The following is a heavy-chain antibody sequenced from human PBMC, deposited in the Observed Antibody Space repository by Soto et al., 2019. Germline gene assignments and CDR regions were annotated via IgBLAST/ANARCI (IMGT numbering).Heavy chain of an antibody. V-gene: IGHV1-2*02. Sequence: ASVKVSCKASGYTFTGYYMHWVRQAPGQGLEWMGWINPNSGGTNYAQKFQGRVTMTRDTSISTAYMELSRLRSDDTAVYYCARVKYYYDSSGYSVLDYCRQVHLV. CDR3: ARVKYYYDSSGYSVLDY. D-gene: IGHD3-22*01. CDR2: INPNSGGT. CDR1: GYTFTGYY. J-gene: IGHJ4*02.